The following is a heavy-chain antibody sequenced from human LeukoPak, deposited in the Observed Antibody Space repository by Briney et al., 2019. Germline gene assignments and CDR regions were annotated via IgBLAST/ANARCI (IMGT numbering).Heavy chain of an antibody. J-gene: IGHJ4*02. CDR3: ATSADSPGNS. CDR1: GFTFSSHW. V-gene: IGHV3-7*01. CDR2: LNHDGTAK. Sequence: GGSPRLSCTASGFTFSSHWMSWVRRAPGKGLGWVANLNHDGTAKFSVDSVKGRFTISRDNAKNLLYLQMSNLRAEDTAVYYCATSADSPGNSWSQGTLITVSS. D-gene: IGHD4-23*01.